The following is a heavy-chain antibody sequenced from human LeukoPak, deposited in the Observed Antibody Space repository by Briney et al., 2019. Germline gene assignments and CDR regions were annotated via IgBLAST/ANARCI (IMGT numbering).Heavy chain of an antibody. CDR1: GFTFRSYS. V-gene: IGHV3-48*02. Sequence: PGGSPRLSCAASGFTFRSYSMHWVRQAPGKGLEWLSFISTSSSTIYYADSVKGRFTISRDNAKSSLYLQMNSLRDEDTAVYYCAKTTVVTGYWYFDLWGRGTLVTVSS. CDR2: ISTSSSTI. D-gene: IGHD4-23*01. J-gene: IGHJ2*01. CDR3: AKTTVVTGYWYFDL.